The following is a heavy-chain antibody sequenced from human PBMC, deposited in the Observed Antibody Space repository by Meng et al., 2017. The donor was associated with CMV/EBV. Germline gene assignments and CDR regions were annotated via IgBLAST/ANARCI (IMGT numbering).Heavy chain of an antibody. D-gene: IGHD4-17*01. CDR3: ARLHDYGDPRGDY. Sequence: SVKVSCKASGGTFSSYAISWVRQAPGQGLEWMGGIIPIFGTANYAQKFQGRVTITTDESTSTAYMELSSLRSEDTAVYYCARLHDYGDPRGDYWGQGTLVTVSS. J-gene: IGHJ4*02. CDR2: IIPIFGTA. CDR1: GGTFSSYA. V-gene: IGHV1-69*05.